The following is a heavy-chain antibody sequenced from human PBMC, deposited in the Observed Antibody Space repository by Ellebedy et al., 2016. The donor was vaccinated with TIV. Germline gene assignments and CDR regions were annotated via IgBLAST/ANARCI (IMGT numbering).Heavy chain of an antibody. CDR3: ARKYSLHNWFDP. J-gene: IGHJ5*02. V-gene: IGHV1-69*06. CDR2: ILPIFDSA. Sequence: AASVKVSCKASGGTFGSDAITWVRQAPGQGLEWMGGILPIFDSATYAQQFQGRVTITADKSTNTAYMELRGLSFEDTAVYYCARKYSLHNWFDPWGQGTLVTVSS. CDR1: GGTFGSDA. D-gene: IGHD4-11*01.